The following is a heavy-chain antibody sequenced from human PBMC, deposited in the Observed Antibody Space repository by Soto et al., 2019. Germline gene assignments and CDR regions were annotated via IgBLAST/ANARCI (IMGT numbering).Heavy chain of an antibody. CDR2: ISGSGGST. V-gene: IGHV3-23*01. D-gene: IGHD5-18*01. Sequence: PGGSLRPSWAAFGFNFSSFARIWVLKAPGKGLEWVSAISGSGGSTYYADSVKGRFTISRDNSKNTLYLQMNSLRAEDTAVYYCARGPGSYGWDYFDYWGQATLVTVYS. J-gene: IGHJ4*02. CDR3: ARGPGSYGWDYFDY. CDR1: GFNFSSFA.